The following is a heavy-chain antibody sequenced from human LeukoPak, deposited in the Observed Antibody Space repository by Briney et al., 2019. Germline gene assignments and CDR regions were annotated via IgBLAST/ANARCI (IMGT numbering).Heavy chain of an antibody. Sequence: SVKVSCKASGYTFTSYYMHWVRQAPGQGLEWTGGIIPIFGTANYAQKFQGRVTITADESTSTAYMELSSLRSEDTAVYYCARPIRDGYNSFDYWGQETLVTVSS. D-gene: IGHD5-24*01. V-gene: IGHV1-69*13. CDR2: IIPIFGTA. CDR1: GYTFTSYY. J-gene: IGHJ4*02. CDR3: ARPIRDGYNSFDY.